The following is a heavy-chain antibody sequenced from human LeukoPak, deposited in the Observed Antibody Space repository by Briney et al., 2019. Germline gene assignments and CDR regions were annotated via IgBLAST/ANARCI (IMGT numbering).Heavy chain of an antibody. V-gene: IGHV3-74*01. CDR3: AKEGSSGFYYFDY. D-gene: IGHD6-19*01. CDR2: INSDGSGR. CDR1: GFTFSNYW. Sequence: PGGSLRLSCAASGFTFSNYWMHWVRQAPGKGLVWVSRINSDGSGRNYADSVKGRFTISRDNAKNTLYLQMNSLRAEDTAVYYCAKEGSSGFYYFDYWGQGTLVTVSS. J-gene: IGHJ4*02.